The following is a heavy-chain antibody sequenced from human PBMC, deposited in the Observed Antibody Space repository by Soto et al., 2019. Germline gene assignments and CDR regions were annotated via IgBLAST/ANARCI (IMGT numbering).Heavy chain of an antibody. Sequence: GGSLRPPFQPSGFTFSTYPLHWFRQAQGQGLEWVGVISDDGSNKYYADSVKGRFTISRDNSKNTLYLQMNSLRAEDTAVYYCAKEVDSSGYRLEHWGQGTPV. J-gene: IGHJ4*01. CDR3: AKEVDSSGYRLEH. CDR2: ISDDGSNK. CDR1: GFTFSTYP. D-gene: IGHD3-22*01. V-gene: IGHV3-30*18.